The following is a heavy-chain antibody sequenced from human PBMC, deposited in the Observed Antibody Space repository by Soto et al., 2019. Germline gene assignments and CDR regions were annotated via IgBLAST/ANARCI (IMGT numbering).Heavy chain of an antibody. D-gene: IGHD3-22*01. V-gene: IGHV1-18*01. CDR1: GYTFTSYG. CDR3: ARDSFLDYYDSSGYSDFDY. CDR2: ISAYNGNT. J-gene: IGHJ4*02. Sequence: GASVKVSCKASGYTFTSYGISSVRQAPGQGLEWMGWISAYNGNTNYAQKLQGRVTMTTDTSTSTAYMELRSLRSDDTAVYYCARDSFLDYYDSSGYSDFDYWGQGTLVTVS.